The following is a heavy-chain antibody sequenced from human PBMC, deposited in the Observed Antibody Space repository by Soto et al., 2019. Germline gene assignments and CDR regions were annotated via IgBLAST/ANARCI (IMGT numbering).Heavy chain of an antibody. CDR3: ANWNYPQSD. J-gene: IGHJ4*02. D-gene: IGHD1-7*01. CDR2: ISNDGSNK. CDR1: GFTFNTYG. V-gene: IGHV3-30*18. Sequence: QVQLVESGGGVVQPGKSLRLSCAASGFTFNTYGMHWVRQAPGKGPEWVAVISNDGSNKYYADSVKGRFTISRDNSKNTLYLQMNSLRAADTAVYYCANWNYPQSDWGQGTLVTVSS.